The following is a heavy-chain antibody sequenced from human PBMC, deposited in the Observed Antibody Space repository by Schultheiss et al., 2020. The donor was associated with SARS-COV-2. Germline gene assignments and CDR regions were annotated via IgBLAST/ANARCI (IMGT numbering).Heavy chain of an antibody. CDR2: ISSSSSYI. CDR1: GFTFSSYS. D-gene: IGHD2-21*01. J-gene: IGHJ3*02. CDR3: ARVPKKYCGGDCYRDAFDI. Sequence: GGSLRLSCAASGFTFSSYSMNWVRQAPGKGLEWVSSISSSSSYIYYADSVKGRFTISRDNAKNSLYLQMNSLRAEDTAVYYCARVPKKYCGGDCYRDAFDIWGQGTMVTVSS. V-gene: IGHV3-21*01.